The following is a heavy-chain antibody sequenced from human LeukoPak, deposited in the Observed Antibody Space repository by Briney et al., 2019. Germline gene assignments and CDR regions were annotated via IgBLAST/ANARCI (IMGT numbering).Heavy chain of an antibody. CDR2: MSSSGSTI. Sequence: GGSLRLSCAASGFTFSDYYMSWIRQAPGKGLEWVSYMSSSGSTIYYTDSVKGRFTISRDNAKNSLYLQMNSLRAEDTAVFYCARVRGYSGSYFYGYFDYWGQGTLVTVSS. D-gene: IGHD1-26*01. CDR1: GFTFSDYY. V-gene: IGHV3-11*01. CDR3: ARVRGYSGSYFYGYFDY. J-gene: IGHJ4*02.